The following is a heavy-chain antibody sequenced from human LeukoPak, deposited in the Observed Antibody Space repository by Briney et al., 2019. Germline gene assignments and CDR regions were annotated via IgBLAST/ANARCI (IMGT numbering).Heavy chain of an antibody. Sequence: GGSRRLSCAAARFTFSSYWRHGVRHAPGGGLGWVARISSDGTNTNYADSVKGPFTSSRDNAKHTLYVQMHSLRAEDTAVYYCARAAAMSTGGLDFWGQGTLVTVSS. CDR3: ARAAAMSTGGLDF. CDR2: ISSDGTNT. CDR1: RFTFSSYW. D-gene: IGHD5/OR15-5a*01. V-gene: IGHV3-74*01. J-gene: IGHJ4*02.